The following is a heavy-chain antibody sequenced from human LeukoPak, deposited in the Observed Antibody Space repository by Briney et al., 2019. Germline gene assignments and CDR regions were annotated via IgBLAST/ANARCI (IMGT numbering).Heavy chain of an antibody. CDR3: ASRKLGNDY. CDR1: GGSVSDYY. V-gene: IGHV4-59*02. J-gene: IGHJ4*02. D-gene: IGHD7-27*01. CDR2: IYHTGST. Sequence: SESLSLTCTISGGSVSDYYWSWIRQSPGKGLEWIGYIYHTGSTSYSPSLKSRFTISADTSQNQFSLKLSSVTAADTAVYYCASRKLGNDYWGQGTLVTVSS.